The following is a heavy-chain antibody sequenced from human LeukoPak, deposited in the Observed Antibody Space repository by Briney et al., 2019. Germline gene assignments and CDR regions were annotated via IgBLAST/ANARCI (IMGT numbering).Heavy chain of an antibody. Sequence: SETLSLTCTVSGGSISSYYWSWIRQPPGKGLEWIGYIYYSGSTNYNPSLKSRVTISADTSKNQFSLKLSSVTAADTAVYYCARGVTGDLPPYYYYYMDVWGKGTTVTVSS. D-gene: IGHD7-27*01. CDR2: IYYSGST. V-gene: IGHV4-59*01. CDR1: GGSISSYY. J-gene: IGHJ6*03. CDR3: ARGVTGDLPPYYYYYMDV.